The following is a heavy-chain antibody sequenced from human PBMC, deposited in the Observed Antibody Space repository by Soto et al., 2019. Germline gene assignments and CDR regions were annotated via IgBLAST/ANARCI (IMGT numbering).Heavy chain of an antibody. Sequence: ASVKVSCKASGYTFTSYAMHWVRQAPGQRLEWMGWINAGNGNTKYSQKFQGRVTITRDTSASTAYMELSSLGSEDTAVYYCARSYYDFWSGRYYYGMDVWGQGTTVTVSS. D-gene: IGHD3-3*01. V-gene: IGHV1-3*01. J-gene: IGHJ6*02. CDR1: GYTFTSYA. CDR3: ARSYYDFWSGRYYYGMDV. CDR2: INAGNGNT.